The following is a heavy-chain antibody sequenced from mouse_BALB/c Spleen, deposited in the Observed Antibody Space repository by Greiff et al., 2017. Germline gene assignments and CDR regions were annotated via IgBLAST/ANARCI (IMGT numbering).Heavy chain of an antibody. J-gene: IGHJ2*01. D-gene: IGHD1-1*01. CDR2: ISSGSSTI. V-gene: IGHV5-17*02. CDR1: GFTFSSFG. CDR3: ARENYGSSYNFDY. Sequence: EVKLVESGGGLVQPGGSRKLSCAASGFTFSSFGMHWVRQAPEKGLEWVAYISSGSSTIYYADTVKGRFTISRDNPKNTLFLQMTSLRSEDTAMYYCARENYGSSYNFDYWGQGTTLTVSS.